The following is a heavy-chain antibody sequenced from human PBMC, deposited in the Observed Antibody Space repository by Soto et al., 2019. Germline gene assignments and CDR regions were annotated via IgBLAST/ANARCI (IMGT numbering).Heavy chain of an antibody. J-gene: IGHJ4*02. Sequence: QVQLVKSGTEVKKPGASVTVSCKTYGYTFTNYGISWLRQAPGQGPEWMGWISGYNGNTDYAQNLQGRVTMTTDTSTSTAYMELRSLRSDDTDVYYCARVRYCSGGSCHSNPLDYWGQGTLVTVSS. CDR1: GYTFTNYG. D-gene: IGHD2-15*01. CDR2: ISGYNGNT. CDR3: ARVRYCSGGSCHSNPLDY. V-gene: IGHV1-18*01.